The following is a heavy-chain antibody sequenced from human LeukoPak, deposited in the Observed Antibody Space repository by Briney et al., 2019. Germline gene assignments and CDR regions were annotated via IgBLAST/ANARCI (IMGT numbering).Heavy chain of an antibody. CDR2: ITGSGANT. CDR1: GSTFSSYA. Sequence: GGSLRLSCAASGSTFSSYAVSWVRQAPGKGLEWVSGITGSGANTYYADSVKGRFTISRDNSKNTLYLQMNSLRAEDTAVYYCAKFPAVTTPGYWGQGTLVTVSS. D-gene: IGHD4-17*01. CDR3: AKFPAVTTPGY. J-gene: IGHJ4*02. V-gene: IGHV3-23*01.